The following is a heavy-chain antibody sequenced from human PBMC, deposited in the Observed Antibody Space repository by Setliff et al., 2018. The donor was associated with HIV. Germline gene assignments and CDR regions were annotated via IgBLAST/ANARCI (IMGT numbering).Heavy chain of an antibody. Sequence: PGGSLRLSCEVSAFTFSTFAMHWVRQAPGKGPEWVGVISNDGSDQRYAESVKGRFTISRDNSNNTLYLQMNSLRAEDSAMYYCARDRGRGMAPSGILDYYYMDVWGKGTTVTVSS. D-gene: IGHD6-13*01. J-gene: IGHJ6*03. V-gene: IGHV3-30*01. CDR1: AFTFSTFA. CDR3: ARDRGRGMAPSGILDYYYMDV. CDR2: ISNDGSDQ.